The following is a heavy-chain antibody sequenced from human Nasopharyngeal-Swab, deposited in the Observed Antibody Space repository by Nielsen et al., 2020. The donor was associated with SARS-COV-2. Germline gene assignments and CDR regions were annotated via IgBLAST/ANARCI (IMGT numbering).Heavy chain of an antibody. CDR1: GFIFNTYG. CDR2: ISDDNSI. D-gene: IGHD3-9*01. CDR3: ARDVELLTNYYALDS. Sequence: GGSLRLSCAASGFIFNTYGLNWVRQAPGKGLEWVSYISDDNSIFYAASVKGRFTIPRDNAKNSLGLQMNSLRDDDTAVYYCARDVELLTNYYALDSWGQGTLVTVSS. V-gene: IGHV3-48*02. J-gene: IGHJ5*01.